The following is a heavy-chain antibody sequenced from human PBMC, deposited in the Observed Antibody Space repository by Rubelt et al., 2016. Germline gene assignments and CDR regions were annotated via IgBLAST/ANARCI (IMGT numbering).Heavy chain of an antibody. Sequence: QVQLQQWGAGLLKPSETLSLTCAVYGGSFSGYYWSWIRQPPGKGLEWIGEINHSGSTNYNPSPKGRVTISVDTSKNQFSLKLSSVTAADTAVYYCARGIHVLRFLEWFDYWGQGTLVTVSS. V-gene: IGHV4-34*01. CDR2: INHSGST. D-gene: IGHD3-3*01. CDR1: GGSFSGYY. CDR3: ARGIHVLRFLEWFDY. J-gene: IGHJ4*02.